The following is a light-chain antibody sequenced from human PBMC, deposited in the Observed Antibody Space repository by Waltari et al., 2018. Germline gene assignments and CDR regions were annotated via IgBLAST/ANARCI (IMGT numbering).Light chain of an antibody. CDR2: DVN. J-gene: IGLJ2*01. V-gene: IGLV2-14*03. Sequence: QSALTQPASVSGSPGQSITISRYQQHPGKAPKLMIFDVNNRPSGVSNRFSGSKSGNTASLTISGLQAEDEADYYCSAYISSSTLELFGGGTRLTVL. CDR3: SAYISSSTLEL.